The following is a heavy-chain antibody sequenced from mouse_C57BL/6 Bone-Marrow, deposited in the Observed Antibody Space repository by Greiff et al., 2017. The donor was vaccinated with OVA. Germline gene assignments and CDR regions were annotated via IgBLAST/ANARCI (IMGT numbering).Heavy chain of an antibody. CDR2: INPSNGGT. D-gene: IGHD1-1*01. CDR3: ARFRGTTVVHWYFDV. Sequence: QVQLQQSGTELVKPGASVKLSCKASGYTFTSYWMHWVKQRPGQGLEWIGNINPSNGGTNYNEKFKSKATLTVDKSSSTAYMQLSSLTSEDSAVYYCARFRGTTVVHWYFDVWGTGTTVTVSS. V-gene: IGHV1-53*01. J-gene: IGHJ1*03. CDR1: GYTFTSYW.